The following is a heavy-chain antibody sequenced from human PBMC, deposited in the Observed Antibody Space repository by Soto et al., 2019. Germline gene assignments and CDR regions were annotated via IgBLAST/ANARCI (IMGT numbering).Heavy chain of an antibody. CDR2: IYWSGNT. J-gene: IGHJ3*02. V-gene: IGHV4-31*03. CDR3: ARGAADYGDAFDI. Sequence: SETLSLTCRVSGDSTSRGGYYWSWIRQRPGKGLEWIGYIYWSGNTYFNPPLKSRVSISLGTSSNQFSLNLTSVTAADTAVYYCARGAADYGDAFDIWGQGTTVTVSS. CDR1: GDSTSRGGYY. D-gene: IGHD4-17*01.